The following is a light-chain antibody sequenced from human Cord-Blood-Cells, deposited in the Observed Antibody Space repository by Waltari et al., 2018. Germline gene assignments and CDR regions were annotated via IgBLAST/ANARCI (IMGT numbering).Light chain of an antibody. V-gene: IGLV2-11*01. CDR1: SSAVGGVNY. CDR2: DVS. Sequence: QYALTQPRSVSGSPGQSVTISCTGTSSAVGGVNYVSWYQQHPGKAPKLMIYDVSKRPSGVPDRVSGSKSGNTASLTISGRQAEDEADYYCCSYAGSYTWVFGGGTKLTVL. J-gene: IGLJ3*02. CDR3: CSYAGSYTWV.